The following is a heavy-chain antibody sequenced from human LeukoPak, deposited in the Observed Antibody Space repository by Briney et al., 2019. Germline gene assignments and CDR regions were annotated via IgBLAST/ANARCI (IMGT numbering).Heavy chain of an antibody. D-gene: IGHD3-22*01. J-gene: IGHJ3*02. CDR2: INSDGSST. CDR1: GFTFSSNW. V-gene: IGHV3-74*01. CDR3: AKALPPGDDSSGYYYNDAFDI. Sequence: PGGSLRLSCAASGFTFSSNWMHWVRQAPGKGLVWVSRINSDGSSTSYADSVKGRFTISRDNAKNTLYLQMNSLRAEDTAVYYCAKALPPGDDSSGYYYNDAFDIWGQGTMVTVSS.